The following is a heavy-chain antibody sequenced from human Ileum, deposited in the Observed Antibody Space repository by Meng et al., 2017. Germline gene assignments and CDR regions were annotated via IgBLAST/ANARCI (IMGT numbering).Heavy chain of an antibody. CDR1: GYTFTSTNYG. J-gene: IGHJ4*02. D-gene: IGHD4-17*01. CDR3: ARDQIGDYVWDY. Sequence: QVQLVQSGAEVKKPGASVKVSGKASGYTFTSTNYGISWMRQAPGQGLEWMGWVSTYNDDTNHVQKFQDRVTMTTDTSTSTVYMELRSLRSDDTAVYYCARDQIGDYVWDYWGQGTLVTSPQ. CDR2: VSTYNDDT. V-gene: IGHV1-18*01.